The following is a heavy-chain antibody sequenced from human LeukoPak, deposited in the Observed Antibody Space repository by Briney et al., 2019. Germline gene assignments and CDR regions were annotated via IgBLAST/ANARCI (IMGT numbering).Heavy chain of an antibody. J-gene: IGHJ4*02. D-gene: IGHD3-9*01. Sequence: PSETLSLTCTVSGGSVSSSYYWGWIRQPPGKGLEWIGYIYYSGSTNYNPSLKSRVTISVDTSKNQFSLKLSSVTAADTAVYYCARGGQLRYFDWLLSNWGQGTLVTVSS. CDR2: IYYSGST. V-gene: IGHV4-61*01. CDR3: ARGGQLRYFDWLLSN. CDR1: GGSVSSSYY.